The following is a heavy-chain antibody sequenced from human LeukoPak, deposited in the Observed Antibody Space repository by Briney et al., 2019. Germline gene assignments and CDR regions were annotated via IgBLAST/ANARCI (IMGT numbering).Heavy chain of an antibody. J-gene: IGHJ2*01. CDR2: INPSGGST. CDR3: ARDWNYSSRANWYFDL. V-gene: IGHV1-46*01. D-gene: IGHD1-7*01. Sequence: ASVKVSCKASGYTFTSYYMHRVRQAPGQGLEWMGIINPSGGSTSYAQKFQGRVTMTRDMSTSTVYMELSSLRSEDTAVYYCARDWNYSSRANWYFDLWGRGTLVTVSS. CDR1: GYTFTSYY.